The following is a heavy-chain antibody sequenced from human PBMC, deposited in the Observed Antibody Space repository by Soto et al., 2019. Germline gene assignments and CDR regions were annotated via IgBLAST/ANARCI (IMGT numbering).Heavy chain of an antibody. CDR1: GYTFTGYY. CDR2: INPNSGGT. CDR3: ARGVYYDILTGHPFDY. Sequence: ASVKVSCKASGYTFTGYYMHWVRQAPGQGLEWMGWINPNSGGTNYAQKFQGRVTMTRDTSISTAYMELSRLRSDDTAVYYCARGVYYDILTGHPFDYWGQGTLVTVSS. V-gene: IGHV1-2*02. J-gene: IGHJ4*02. D-gene: IGHD3-9*01.